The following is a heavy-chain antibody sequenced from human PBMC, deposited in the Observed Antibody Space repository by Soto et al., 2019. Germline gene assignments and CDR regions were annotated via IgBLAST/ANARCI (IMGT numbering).Heavy chain of an antibody. CDR2: INHSGST. D-gene: IGHD3-3*01. Sequence: SETLSLTCAVYGGSFSGYYWSWIRQPPGKGLEWIGEINHSGSTNYNPSLKSRVTISVDTSKNQFSLKLSSVTAADTAVYYCARGTLRNWFDPWGQGTLVTVSS. CDR1: GGSFSGYY. J-gene: IGHJ5*02. CDR3: ARGTLRNWFDP. V-gene: IGHV4-34*01.